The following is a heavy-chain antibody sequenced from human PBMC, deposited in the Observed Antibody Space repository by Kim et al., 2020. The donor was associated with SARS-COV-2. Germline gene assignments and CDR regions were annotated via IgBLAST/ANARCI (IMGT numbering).Heavy chain of an antibody. V-gene: IGHV2-70*11. CDR1: GFSLSTSGMC. Sequence: SGPTLVNPTQTLTLTCTFSGFSLSTSGMCVSWIRQPPGKALEWLARIDWDDDKYYSTSLKTRLTISKDTSKNQVVLTMTNMDPVDTATYYCAREDYDSSGYYPLNYWGQGTLVTVSS. D-gene: IGHD3-22*01. CDR2: IDWDDDK. CDR3: AREDYDSSGYYPLNY. J-gene: IGHJ4*02.